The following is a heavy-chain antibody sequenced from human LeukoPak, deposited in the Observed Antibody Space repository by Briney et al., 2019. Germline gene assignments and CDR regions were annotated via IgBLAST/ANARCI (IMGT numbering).Heavy chain of an antibody. CDR2: ISTGGDNR. Sequence: PGGSLRLSCAASGFTFSSYAMNWVRQAPEKGLEWVSYISTGGDNRFYADSLKGRFTVSRDNAKNLLFLQMDSLRAEDTAVYYCARSFCTSATCSNGHYYYVMDVWGQGTTVTVSS. D-gene: IGHD2-8*01. CDR1: GFTFSSYA. CDR3: ARSFCTSATCSNGHYYYVMDV. J-gene: IGHJ6*02. V-gene: IGHV3-21*01.